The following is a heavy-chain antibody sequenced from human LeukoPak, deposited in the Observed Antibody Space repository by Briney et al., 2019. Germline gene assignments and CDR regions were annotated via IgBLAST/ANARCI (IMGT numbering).Heavy chain of an antibody. CDR3: AKDRGSSWAFDY. J-gene: IGHJ4*02. V-gene: IGHV3-23*01. CDR2: ISGSGGST. CDR1: GFTFSSYA. Sequence: GGSLRLSCAASGFTFSSYAMSWVRQAPGKGLEWVSAISGSGGSTYYADSVKGRFTIFRDNSKNTLYLQMNSLRAEDTAVYYCAKDRGSSWAFDYWGQGTLVTVSS. D-gene: IGHD6-13*01.